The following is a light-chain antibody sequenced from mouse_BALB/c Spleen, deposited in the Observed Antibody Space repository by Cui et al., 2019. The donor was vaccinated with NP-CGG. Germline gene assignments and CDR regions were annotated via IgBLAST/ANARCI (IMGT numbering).Light chain of an antibody. CDR2: GTN. Sequence: QAVVTPESALTTSSGETVTLTCRSNTGAVTTSNYANWVQEKPDHLFTGLIGGTNNRVPGVPARFSGSLIGDKAALTITGAQTEDEAIYFCALWYSNHWVFGGGTKLTVL. CDR3: ALWYSNHWV. J-gene: IGLJ1*01. V-gene: IGLV1*01. CDR1: TGAVTTSNY.